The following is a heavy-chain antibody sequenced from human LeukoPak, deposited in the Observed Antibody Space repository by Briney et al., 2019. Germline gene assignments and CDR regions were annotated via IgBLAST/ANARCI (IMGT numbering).Heavy chain of an antibody. CDR2: IYYSGST. CDR1: GGSISSSSYS. J-gene: IGHJ6*02. CDR3: ARHGIAVAGTVYPYYYGMDV. D-gene: IGHD6-19*01. Sequence: SEALSLTCTVSGGSISSSSYSWGWIRQPPGKGLEWIGSIYYSGSTYYNPSLKSRVTISVDTSKNQFSLKLSSVTAADTAVYYCARHGIAVAGTVYPYYYGMDVWGQGTTVTVSS. V-gene: IGHV4-39*01.